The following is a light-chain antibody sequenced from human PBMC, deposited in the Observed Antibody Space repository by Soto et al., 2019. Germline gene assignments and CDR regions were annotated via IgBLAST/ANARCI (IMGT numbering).Light chain of an antibody. V-gene: IGKV3-20*01. Sequence: IVLTQSPGTLSLSPWERATLSCRASQSVAGTYLAWYQQKPGQAPRLLIFGAFNRAPGIPDRFSGSGSGTDFTLTISRLEPEDFAVYYCQQYGNSPRTFGQGTKVDIK. CDR1: QSVAGTY. CDR2: GAF. CDR3: QQYGNSPRT. J-gene: IGKJ1*01.